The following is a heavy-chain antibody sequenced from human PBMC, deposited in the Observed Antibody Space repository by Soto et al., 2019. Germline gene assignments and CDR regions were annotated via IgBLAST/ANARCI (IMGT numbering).Heavy chain of an antibody. CDR3: AKVAVVPSAYQPYYYYYGLAV. CDR1: GCTFRSYA. V-gene: IGHV3-23*01. J-gene: IGHJ6*01. CDR2: ISGSGGST. D-gene: IGHD2-2*01. Sequence: GGSLRLSCAASGCTFRSYALSVFRHAPGKGLEWVSAISGSGGSTYYADSVKGRFTISRDNSKNTLYLQMNSLRAEDTAVYYCAKVAVVPSAYQPYYYYYGLAVRGQGTTVTVYS.